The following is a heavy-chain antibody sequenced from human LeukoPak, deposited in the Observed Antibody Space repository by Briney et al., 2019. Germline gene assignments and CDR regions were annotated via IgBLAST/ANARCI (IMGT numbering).Heavy chain of an antibody. J-gene: IGHJ4*02. CDR1: GLTFSSHW. CDR2: IVQDGSQK. D-gene: IGHD6-19*01. CDR3: ARDESVTGPTTFDY. Sequence: PGGSLRLSCAASGLTFSSHWMSWVRQAPGKGLEWVANIVQDGSQKYYVDSVKGRFTISRDNGKNSLYLQMNSLRAEDTAVYYCARDESVTGPTTFDYWGQGTLVTVSS. V-gene: IGHV3-7*01.